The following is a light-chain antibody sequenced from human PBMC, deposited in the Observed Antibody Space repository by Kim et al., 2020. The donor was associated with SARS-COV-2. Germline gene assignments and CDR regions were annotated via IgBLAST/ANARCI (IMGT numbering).Light chain of an antibody. J-gene: IGLJ3*02. V-gene: IGLV6-57*04. CDR2: EDN. Sequence: NFMLTQPHSVSESPGKTVTISCTRSSGSIASNYVQWYQQRPGSAPTTVIYEDNQRPSGVPDRFSGSIDSSSNSASLTISGLKTDDEADYYCQSYDSSNQRVFGGGTQLTVL. CDR1: SGSIASNY. CDR3: QSYDSSNQRV.